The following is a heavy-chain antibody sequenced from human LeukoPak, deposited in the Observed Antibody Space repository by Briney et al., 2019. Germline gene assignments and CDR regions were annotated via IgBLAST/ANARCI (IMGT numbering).Heavy chain of an antibody. J-gene: IGHJ1*01. CDR1: GFTFSSYS. CDR2: ISDNSGTT. CDR3: ALRRGYSYDN. V-gene: IGHV3-48*02. Sequence: PGGSLRLSCAASGFTFSSYSMNWVRQAPGKGLEWVSYISDNSGTTYYADSVKGRFTISRDNAKNSLYLQMNSLTDEDTAVYFCALRRGYSYDNSGQGTLVSVSS. D-gene: IGHD5-12*01.